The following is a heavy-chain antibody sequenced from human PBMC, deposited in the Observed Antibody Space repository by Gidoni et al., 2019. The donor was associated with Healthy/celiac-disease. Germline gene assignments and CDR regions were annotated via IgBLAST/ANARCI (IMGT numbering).Heavy chain of an antibody. D-gene: IGHD6-19*01. CDR2: INAGNGNT. V-gene: IGHV1-3*01. Sequence: QVQLVQSGAEVKKPGASVKVSCKASGYTFTSYAMHWVRQAPGQRLEWMGWINAGNGNTKYSQKFQGRVTITRDTSASTAYMELSSLRSEDTAVYYCARDEVVAVASFDYWGQGTLVTVSS. CDR1: GYTFTSYA. J-gene: IGHJ4*02. CDR3: ARDEVVAVASFDY.